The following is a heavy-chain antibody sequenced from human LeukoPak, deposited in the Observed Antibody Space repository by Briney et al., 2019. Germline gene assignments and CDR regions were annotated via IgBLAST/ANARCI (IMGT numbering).Heavy chain of an antibody. Sequence: SETLSLTCTVSGGFISSYYWSWIRQPAGKGLEWIGRIYISGSTNYNPSLKSRVTMSVDTSKNQFSLKLSSVTAADTAVYYCARDGRTWNDDGFDYWGQGTLVTVSS. D-gene: IGHD1-1*01. CDR3: ARDGRTWNDDGFDY. CDR2: IYISGST. J-gene: IGHJ4*02. V-gene: IGHV4-4*07. CDR1: GGFISSYY.